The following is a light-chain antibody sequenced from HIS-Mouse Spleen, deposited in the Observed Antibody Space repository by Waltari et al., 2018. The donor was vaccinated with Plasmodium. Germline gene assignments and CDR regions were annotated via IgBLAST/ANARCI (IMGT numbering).Light chain of an antibody. Sequence: AIRMTQSPSSFSASTGARATLTCRASQGISRYLAWYQQKPGKAPKLLFYAASTLQSGVPSRFSGSGSGTDFTLTISCLQSEDFATYYCQQYYSYLLTFGGGTKVEIK. J-gene: IGKJ4*01. V-gene: IGKV1-8*01. CDR3: QQYYSYLLT. CDR2: AAS. CDR1: QGISRY.